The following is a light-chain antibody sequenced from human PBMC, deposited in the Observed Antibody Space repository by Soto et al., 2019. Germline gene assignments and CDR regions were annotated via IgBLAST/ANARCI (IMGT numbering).Light chain of an antibody. Sequence: EIVLTQSPGTLSLSPGETATLSCRASQSVTDNYVAWYQQKRGQAPRLLLYGASTRATGIPARFSGSGSGTEFTLTISSLQSEDFAIYYCQHYNNWPLTFGGGTKVDIK. CDR3: QHYNNWPLT. CDR1: QSVTDN. CDR2: GAS. J-gene: IGKJ4*01. V-gene: IGKV3-15*01.